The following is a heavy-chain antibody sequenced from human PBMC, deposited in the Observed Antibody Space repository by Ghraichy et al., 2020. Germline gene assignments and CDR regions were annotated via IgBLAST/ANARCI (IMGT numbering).Heavy chain of an antibody. CDR1: GFTFSDHY. CDR3: ARASGWVIDY. D-gene: IGHD2-21*01. J-gene: IGHJ4*02. V-gene: IGHV3-7*04. CDR2: IKQDGSEK. Sequence: GGSLRLSCAASGFTFSDHYMDWVRQAPGKGPEWVAIIKQDGSEKHYVDSVKGRFTISRDNAKNSLHLQMNSLRVDDTAVYYCARASGWVIDYWGQGNLVTVSS.